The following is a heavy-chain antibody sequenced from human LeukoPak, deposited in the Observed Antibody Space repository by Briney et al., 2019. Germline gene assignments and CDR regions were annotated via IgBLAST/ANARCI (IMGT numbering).Heavy chain of an antibody. CDR3: ARLNYDWVDY. J-gene: IGHJ4*02. CDR1: GGSITSYY. D-gene: IGHD3-9*01. V-gene: IGHV4-59*08. CDR2: DSGGT. Sequence: SETLSLTCTVSGGSITSYYWGWIRQPPGKGLEWIGFDSGGTNYNPALKSRVTISVDTSKNKVSLKLRPVTAADTAIYYCARLNYDWVDYWGQGTLVTVSS.